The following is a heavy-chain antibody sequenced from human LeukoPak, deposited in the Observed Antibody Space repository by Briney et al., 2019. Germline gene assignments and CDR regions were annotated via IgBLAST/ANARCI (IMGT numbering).Heavy chain of an antibody. V-gene: IGHV3-21*01. D-gene: IGHD2-2*01. J-gene: IGHJ4*02. Sequence: GGSLRLSCAASGFTFSSYSMTWVRQAPGKGLEWVSSFTSRSRSIYYADSVKGRFTISRDNAKESLYLQMNSLRAEDTAVYYCARDLGYCSSTSCRHFDYWGQGTLATVSS. CDR1: GFTFSSYS. CDR2: FTSRSRSI. CDR3: ARDLGYCSSTSCRHFDY.